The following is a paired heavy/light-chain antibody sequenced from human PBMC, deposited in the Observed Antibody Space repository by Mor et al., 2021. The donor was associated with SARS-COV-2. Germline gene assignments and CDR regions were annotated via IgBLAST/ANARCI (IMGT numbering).Light chain of an antibody. J-gene: IGKJ4*01. CDR2: DAS. CDR1: QSVSSS. Sequence: EIVLTQSPATLSLSPGDSATLSCRASQSVSSSLAWYQQKPGQAPRLLIYDASNRATGIPARFSGSGSGTDFTLTISSLEPEDFAVYYCQQRSNWPPLTFGGGTKVEIK. CDR3: QQRSNWPPLT. V-gene: IGKV3-11*01.
Heavy chain of an antibody. J-gene: IGHJ4*02. CDR2: ISANGATT. CDR3: ANRGERAVASYYFDF. V-gene: IGHV3-23*01. CDR1: GFTFTNYA. D-gene: IGHD3-16*01. Sequence: EVQLLESGGDLVQPGGSLRLSCAASGFTFTNYAMTWVRQAPGKGLEWVSTISANGATTYYADSVKGRFTISRDNSKNILYLQMNSLRTEDTAVYYCANRGERAVASYYFDFWGQGTLVTVSS.